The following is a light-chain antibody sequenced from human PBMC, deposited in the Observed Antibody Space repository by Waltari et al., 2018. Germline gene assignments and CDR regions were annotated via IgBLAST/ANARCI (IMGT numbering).Light chain of an antibody. CDR1: QDISGY. V-gene: IGKV1-9*01. J-gene: IGKJ2*01. CDR3: QQLNTYPRT. CDR2: AAS. Sequence: IQLTQSPSSLSASVGDRVTITCRASQDISGYLAWYQQKPGQAPKVLIYAASTLQSGVPSSFSGSGSGTDFTLTISSLQPEDFATYYCQQLNTYPRTFGQGTKLEI.